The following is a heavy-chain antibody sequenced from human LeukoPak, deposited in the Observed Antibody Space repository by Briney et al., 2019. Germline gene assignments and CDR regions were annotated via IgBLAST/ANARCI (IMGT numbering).Heavy chain of an antibody. CDR1: GFTFSYYY. CDR2: ISSSGDTI. CDR3: ASDPHRSYVNYRLAGDRFDY. V-gene: IGHV3-11*04. D-gene: IGHD3-10*01. Sequence: PGQSLRLSWVASGFTFSYYYMSWIRQAQGKLLEWISYISSSGDTIFYAQKLKGRVTMSRDNATDSAYMQLSSLRSDDTAVYYCASDPHRSYVNYRLAGDRFDYWGQGTLVTVSS. J-gene: IGHJ4*02.